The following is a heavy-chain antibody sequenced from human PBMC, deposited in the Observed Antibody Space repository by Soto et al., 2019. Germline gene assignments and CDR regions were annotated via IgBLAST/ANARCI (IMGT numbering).Heavy chain of an antibody. V-gene: IGHV1-18*01. J-gene: IGHJ6*03. D-gene: IGHD1-7*01. CDR1: GYPFTSYG. CDR3: ASSVHGPQTKELWGPNWNYGGYYYNYMDV. CDR2: INAYNGNT. Sequence: ASVKVSCKASGYPFTSYGISWVRQDPGQGLKWMGWINAYNGNTNYAQKLQGRVTMTTDTSTSTAYMELRSLRSDDTAVYYCASSVHGPQTKELWGPNWNYGGYYYNYMDVWGKGTTVTVSS.